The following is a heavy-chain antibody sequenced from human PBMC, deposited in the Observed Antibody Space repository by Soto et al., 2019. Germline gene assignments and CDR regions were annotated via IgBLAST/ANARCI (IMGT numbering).Heavy chain of an antibody. V-gene: IGHV1-46*03. CDR1: GGTFSSYT. CDR3: ATTITMIRTGPFDY. Sequence: ASVKLSCKASGGTFSSYTISWVRQAPGQGLEWMGIINPSGGSTSYAQKFQGRVTMTRDTSTSTVYMELSSLRSEDTAVYYCATTITMIRTGPFDYWGQGTLVTVSS. CDR2: INPSGGST. J-gene: IGHJ4*02. D-gene: IGHD3-22*01.